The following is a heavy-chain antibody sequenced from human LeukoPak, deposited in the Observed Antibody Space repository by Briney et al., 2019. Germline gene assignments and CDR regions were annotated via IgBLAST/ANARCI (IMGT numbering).Heavy chain of an antibody. CDR2: IYHNGIT. CDR1: GGSISSYY. Sequence: SETLSLTCTVSGGSISSYYWSWIRQSPGKGLEWIGYIYHNGITNYNPSLKSRVTISIDTSKNEFSLKLTSVTAADTAVYYCAREANYYGSGSYFEGTFDYWGQGSLVTVSS. D-gene: IGHD3-10*01. CDR3: AREANYYGSGSYFEGTFDY. V-gene: IGHV4-59*01. J-gene: IGHJ4*02.